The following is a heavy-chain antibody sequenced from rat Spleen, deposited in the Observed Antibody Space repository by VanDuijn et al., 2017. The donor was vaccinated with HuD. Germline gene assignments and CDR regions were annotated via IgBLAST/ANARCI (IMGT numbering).Heavy chain of an antibody. CDR2: ISPSGGNT. V-gene: IGHV5-46*01. CDR3: VTDSTSSSYWYFDF. J-gene: IGHJ1*01. D-gene: IGHD1-2*01. CDR1: GFTFSSFP. Sequence: EVQLVESGGGLVQPGRSMKLSCAASGFTFSSFPMAWVRQAPTKGLEWVASISPSGGNTYYRDSVKGRFTISRDNAKSTLYLQMDSLRSEDTATYYCVTDSTSSSYWYFDFWGPGTMVTVSS.